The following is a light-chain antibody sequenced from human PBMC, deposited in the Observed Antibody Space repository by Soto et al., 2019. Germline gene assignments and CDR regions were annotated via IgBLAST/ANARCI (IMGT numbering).Light chain of an antibody. V-gene: IGKV1-5*01. CDR1: QSINNW. CDR3: QQYDNYPLT. Sequence: IQMTQSPSTLSGSVGASVTITCRASQSINNWLAWYQQKPGKAPKFLIYDASNLESGVPSRFSGSASGTEFTLTISSLQPDDFATYYCQQYDNYPLTFGGGTKVDIK. J-gene: IGKJ4*01. CDR2: DAS.